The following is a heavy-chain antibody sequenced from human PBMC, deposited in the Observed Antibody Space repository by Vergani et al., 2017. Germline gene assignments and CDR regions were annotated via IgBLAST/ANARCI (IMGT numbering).Heavy chain of an antibody. Sequence: QLQLHKSGPGLVKPSETLSLTCTLSGGSISSSSHFWGWLRQTPGKGLEWIGSIYYSGSTYYNPSLKSRVSVSVDTSKNQFSRKLSSVTAADSAVYYCERQDSCHYDSAYYGLDVWGQGTTVTVSS. CDR1: GGSISSSSHF. CDR2: IYYSGST. D-gene: IGHD3-16*01. V-gene: IGHV4-39*01. CDR3: ERQDSCHYDSAYYGLDV. J-gene: IGHJ6*02.